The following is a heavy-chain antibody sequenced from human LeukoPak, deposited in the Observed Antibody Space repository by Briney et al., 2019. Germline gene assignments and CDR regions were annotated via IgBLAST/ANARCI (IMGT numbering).Heavy chain of an antibody. Sequence: PGGSLKLSCAASGFTFSSYWMHWVRQAPGKGLVWVSRINSDGSSTSYADSVKGRFTISRDNAKNTLYLQMNSLRAGDTAVYYCARDPAGYGLDYWGQGTLVTVSS. D-gene: IGHD2-15*01. CDR2: INSDGSST. J-gene: IGHJ4*02. CDR1: GFTFSSYW. V-gene: IGHV3-74*01. CDR3: ARDPAGYGLDY.